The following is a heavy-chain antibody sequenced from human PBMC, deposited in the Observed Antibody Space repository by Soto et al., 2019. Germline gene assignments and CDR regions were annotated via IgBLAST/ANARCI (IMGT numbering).Heavy chain of an antibody. CDR1: GGTFSSYA. CDR2: IIPIFGTA. V-gene: IGHV1-69*13. D-gene: IGHD6-19*01. J-gene: IGHJ4*02. Sequence: SVKVSCKASGGTFSSYAISWVRQAPGQGLEWMGGIIPIFGTANYAQKFQGRVTITADESTSTAYMELSSLRSEDTAVYYCARDPQYSSGWSYYFDYWGQGTLVTVSS. CDR3: ARDPQYSSGWSYYFDY.